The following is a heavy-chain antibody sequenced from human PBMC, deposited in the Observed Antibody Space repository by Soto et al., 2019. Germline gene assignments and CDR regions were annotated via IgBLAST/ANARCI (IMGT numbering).Heavy chain of an antibody. J-gene: IGHJ4*02. CDR2: INSDGSNT. Sequence: GGALRLSCAASGFTFSSYWMHWVRQAPGKGLVWVSRINSDGSNTGYADSVKGRFTISRDNAKNTLYLQMNGLRAEDTAVYYCAKQFDYWGQGTLVTVSS. CDR1: GFTFSSYW. V-gene: IGHV3-74*01. CDR3: AKQFDY.